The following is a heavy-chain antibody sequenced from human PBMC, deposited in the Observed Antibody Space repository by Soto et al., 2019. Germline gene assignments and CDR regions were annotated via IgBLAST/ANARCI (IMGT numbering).Heavy chain of an antibody. Sequence: ESRSLTCAVYGGSFSGSYWSWIREPPGKGLEWIGEINHSGSTNYNPSLKSRVTISVDTSKNQFSLKLSSVTAADTAVYYCARGVSSYWDNWFDPWGQGALVTVSS. CDR1: GGSFSGSY. V-gene: IGHV4-34*01. CDR2: INHSGST. J-gene: IGHJ5*02. D-gene: IGHD5-18*01. CDR3: ARGVSSYWDNWFDP.